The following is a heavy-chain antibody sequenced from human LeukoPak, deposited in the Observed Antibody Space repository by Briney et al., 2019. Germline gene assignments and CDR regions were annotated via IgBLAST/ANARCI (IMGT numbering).Heavy chain of an antibody. CDR3: ARDYYDSSGYNY. J-gene: IGHJ4*02. CDR2: MSPNSGNT. D-gene: IGHD3-22*01. Sequence: RASVKVSCKASGYTFTSYDINWVRQATGQGLEWMGWMSPNSGNTGYAQKFQGRVTMTRNTSISTAYIELSSLRSEDTAVYDYARDYYDSSGYNYWGRGTLVTVSS. CDR1: GYTFTSYD. V-gene: IGHV1-8*01.